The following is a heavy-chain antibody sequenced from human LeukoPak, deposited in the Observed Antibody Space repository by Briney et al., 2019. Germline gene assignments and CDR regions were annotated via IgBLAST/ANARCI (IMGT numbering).Heavy chain of an antibody. CDR1: GVSFSGYY. Sequence: SETLSLTCAVYGVSFSGYYWSWIRQPPGKGLEWIGEINHSGSTNYNPSLKSRVTISVDTSKNQFSLKLSSVTAADTAVYYCARRMGTTTYYYGSGSSPRYYYMDVWGKGTTVTISS. J-gene: IGHJ6*03. V-gene: IGHV4-34*01. CDR3: ARRMGTTTYYYGSGSSPRYYYMDV. D-gene: IGHD3-10*01. CDR2: INHSGST.